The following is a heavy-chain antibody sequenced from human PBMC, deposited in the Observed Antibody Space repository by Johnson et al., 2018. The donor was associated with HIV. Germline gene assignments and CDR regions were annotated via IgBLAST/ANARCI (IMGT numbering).Heavy chain of an antibody. Sequence: MLLVESGGGLVQPGGSLRLSCAASGFTFSSYDMHWVRQATGKGLEWVSAIGTAGDTYYPGSVKGRFTISRDNSKNTLYLQLNGLRAEDTALYYCAKAVAGGCDAFDIWGQGTMVTVSS. V-gene: IGHV3-13*01. CDR2: IGTAGDT. J-gene: IGHJ3*02. CDR3: AKAVAGGCDAFDI. CDR1: GFTFSSYD. D-gene: IGHD6-13*01.